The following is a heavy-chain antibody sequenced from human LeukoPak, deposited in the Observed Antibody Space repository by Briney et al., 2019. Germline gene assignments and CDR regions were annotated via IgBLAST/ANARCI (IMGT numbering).Heavy chain of an antibody. Sequence: GSLRLSCAASGFTFRSYAMSWVRQAPGKGLEWVSAISGSGGSTYYADSVKGRFTISRDNSKNTLYLQMNSLRAEDTAVYYCAKLGIVVVVTATTWFDPWGQGTLVTVSS. J-gene: IGHJ5*02. D-gene: IGHD2-15*01. CDR3: AKLGIVVVVTATTWFDP. V-gene: IGHV3-23*01. CDR1: GFTFRSYA. CDR2: ISGSGGST.